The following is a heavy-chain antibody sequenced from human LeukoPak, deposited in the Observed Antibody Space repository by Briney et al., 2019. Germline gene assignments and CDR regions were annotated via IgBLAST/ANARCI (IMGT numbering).Heavy chain of an antibody. J-gene: IGHJ4*02. V-gene: IGHV1-69*13. CDR2: IIPIFGRA. D-gene: IGHD5-24*01. Sequence: SVKVSCKASGGTFSSYGISWVRQAPGQGLEWMGGIIPIFGRAKYAQKFQGRVTITADESTSTAYMEVNSLRSEDTAVYYCARVVEMATIYDYWGQGTLVTVSS. CDR1: GGTFSSYG. CDR3: ARVVEMATIYDY.